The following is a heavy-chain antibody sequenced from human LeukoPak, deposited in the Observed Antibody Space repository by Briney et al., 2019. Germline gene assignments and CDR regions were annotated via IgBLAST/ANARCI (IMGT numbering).Heavy chain of an antibody. CDR2: ISDGGVST. V-gene: IGHV3-23*01. CDR1: GFTFSNYA. CDR3: AKKMGTIRGFDY. D-gene: IGHD5-24*01. Sequence: GGSLRLSCAASGFTFSNYAMSWVRQAPGKGLEWVSGISDGGVSTYHADSVMGRFTVSRDNSKNTLFLQMNNLRAEDTAVYYCAKKMGTIRGFDYWGQGTLVTVSS. J-gene: IGHJ4*02.